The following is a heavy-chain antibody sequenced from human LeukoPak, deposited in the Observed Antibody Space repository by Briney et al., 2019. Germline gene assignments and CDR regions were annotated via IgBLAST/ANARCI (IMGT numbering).Heavy chain of an antibody. CDR3: ARDDLADWFDP. CDR1: GGSISSGGYY. J-gene: IGHJ5*02. CDR2: IYYSGST. Sequence: PSETLSLTGTVSGGSISSGGYYWSWIRQHPGKRLEWIGYIYYSGSTYYNPSLKSRVTISVDTSKNQFSLKLSSVTAADTAVYHCARDDLADWFDPWGQGTLVTVSS. V-gene: IGHV4-31*03. D-gene: IGHD3/OR15-3a*01.